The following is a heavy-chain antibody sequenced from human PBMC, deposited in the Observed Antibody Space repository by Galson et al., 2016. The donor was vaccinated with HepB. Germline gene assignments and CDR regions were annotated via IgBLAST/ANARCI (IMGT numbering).Heavy chain of an antibody. V-gene: IGHV3-7*03. D-gene: IGHD3-10*01. CDR2: IKQDAREK. Sequence: SLRLSCAASGFTVSNHWMTWVRQAPGKGLEWVANIKQDAREKYYVDSVKGRFTISRDNAKNSLYLQMSNLRAEDTAVYYCARGAGAGYWGQGTLVTVSS. CDR3: ARGAGAGY. J-gene: IGHJ4*02. CDR1: GFTVSNHW.